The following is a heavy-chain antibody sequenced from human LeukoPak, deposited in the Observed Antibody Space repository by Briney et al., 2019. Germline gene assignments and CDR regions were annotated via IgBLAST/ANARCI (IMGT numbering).Heavy chain of an antibody. CDR1: RFTFNYFW. V-gene: IGHV3-74*01. Sequence: PGGSLRLSCAASRFTFNYFWMHWVRQVPGKGLVWVSGINNDGTATYYADSVKGRFTTSRDNAKNTVYLQMNGLRAEDTTVYYCATVSEYWGQGTLVTVSS. CDR2: INNDGTAT. CDR3: ATVSEY. J-gene: IGHJ4*02.